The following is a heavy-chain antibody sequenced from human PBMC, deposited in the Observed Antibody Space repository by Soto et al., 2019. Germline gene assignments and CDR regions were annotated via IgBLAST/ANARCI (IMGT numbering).Heavy chain of an antibody. CDR3: AKESPPSYTAMVYLEGMDV. CDR1: GFTFSSYA. V-gene: IGHV3-23*01. D-gene: IGHD5-18*01. J-gene: IGHJ6*02. CDR2: ISGSGGST. Sequence: EVQLLESGGGLVQPGGSLRLSCAASGFTFSSYAMSWVRQAPGKGLEWVSAISGSGGSTYYTDSVKGRFTISRDTSKNTLYLQMNSLRAEDTAVYYCAKESPPSYTAMVYLEGMDVWGQGTTVTVSS.